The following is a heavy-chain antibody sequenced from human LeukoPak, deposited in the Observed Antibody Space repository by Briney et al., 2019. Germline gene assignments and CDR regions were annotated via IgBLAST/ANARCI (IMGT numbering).Heavy chain of an antibody. J-gene: IGHJ6*02. CDR2: IWYDGGNK. CDR3: ARSNVDHYGMDV. CDR1: GFTFSSYG. Sequence: GRSLRLSCAASGFTFSSYGMHWVRQAPGKGLEWVAVIWYDGGNKYYADSVKGRFTISRDNSKNTLYLQMNSLRAEDTAVYYCARSNVDHYGMDVWGQGTTVTVSS. V-gene: IGHV3-33*01. D-gene: IGHD5-12*01.